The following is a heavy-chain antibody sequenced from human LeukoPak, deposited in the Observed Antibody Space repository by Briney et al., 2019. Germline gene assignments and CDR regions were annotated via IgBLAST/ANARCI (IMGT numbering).Heavy chain of an antibody. CDR1: GFTFSSYE. V-gene: IGHV3-48*03. Sequence: GGSLRLSCAASGFTFSSYEMNWVRQAPGKGLEWVSYISSSGSTIYYADSVKGRFTISRDNAKNSLYLQMNGLRAEDTAVYYCAVYSSSSIDYWGQGTLVTVSS. D-gene: IGHD6-6*01. CDR2: ISSSGSTI. J-gene: IGHJ4*02. CDR3: AVYSSSSIDY.